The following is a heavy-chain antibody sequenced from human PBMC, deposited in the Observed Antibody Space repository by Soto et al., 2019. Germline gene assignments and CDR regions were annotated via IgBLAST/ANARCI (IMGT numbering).Heavy chain of an antibody. J-gene: IGHJ4*02. D-gene: IGHD5-12*01. CDR3: AHSGAKRWLQLRYYFDY. CDR2: IYWNDDK. V-gene: IGHV2-5*01. Sequence: SGPTLVNPTQTLTLTCTFSGFPLSTSGVGVGWIRQPPGKALEWLTLIYWNDDKRYSPSLKSRLTITKDTSKNQVVLTMTNMDPVDTATYYCAHSGAKRWLQLRYYFDYWGQGTLVTVPQ. CDR1: GFPLSTSGVG.